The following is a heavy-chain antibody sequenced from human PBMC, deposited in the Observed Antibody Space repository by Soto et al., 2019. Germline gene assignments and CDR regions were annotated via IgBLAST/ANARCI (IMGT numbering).Heavy chain of an antibody. CDR2: VYSTGGT. CDR1: SGPTSSHH. D-gene: IGHD1-1*01. J-gene: IGHJ6*02. Sequence: QVQLQQSGPGLVKPSETLSLTCSVSSGPTSSHHWGWIRQTPGRGLEWIGYVYSTGGTSYNPSLNSRVTISADTSTNHISLTLTSVTAADTAVYYCVRQGIGNLHGLVDVWGQGTTVRVSS. V-gene: IGHV4-59*08. CDR3: VRQGIGNLHGLVDV.